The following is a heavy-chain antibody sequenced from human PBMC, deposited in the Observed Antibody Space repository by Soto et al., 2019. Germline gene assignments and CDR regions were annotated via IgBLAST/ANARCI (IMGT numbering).Heavy chain of an antibody. CDR2: SYYSGST. J-gene: IGHJ4*02. CDR1: GASIRSYY. D-gene: IGHD1-26*01. V-gene: IGHV4-59*01. Sequence: QVHLQESGPGLVKPSETLSLTCTVSGASIRSYYWSWIRQPPGKGLEWIGFSYYSGSTNYNPSLNRRVTISVDTSKNQFSLKLTSVTAADTAVYYCARDQNGSPHFDYWGQGILVTVSS. CDR3: ARDQNGSPHFDY.